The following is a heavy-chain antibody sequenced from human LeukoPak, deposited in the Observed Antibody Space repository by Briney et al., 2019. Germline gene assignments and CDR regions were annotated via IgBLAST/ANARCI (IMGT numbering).Heavy chain of an antibody. CDR3: ARDPLCSSSTGSYFEDWFDP. J-gene: IGHJ5*02. CDR1: GFKFGGYD. CDR2: ITWNGDKT. V-gene: IGHV3-20*04. Sequence: GGSLRLSCTASGFKFGGYDMSWVRQVPGKGLEWVSGITWNGDKTGYAASVRGRFAISRENTKKSLYLQMSSLRAEDTALYYCARDPLCSSSTGSYFEDWFDPSGPGALVTVSS. D-gene: IGHD2-2*01.